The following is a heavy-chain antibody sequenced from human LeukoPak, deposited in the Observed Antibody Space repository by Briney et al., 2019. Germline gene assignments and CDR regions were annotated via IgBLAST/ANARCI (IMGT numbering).Heavy chain of an antibody. V-gene: IGHV1-18*01. CDR3: AREGPYSSSWYFEGNWFDP. D-gene: IGHD6-13*01. CDR1: GYTFTSYG. Sequence: ASVKVSCKASGYTFTSYGISWVRQAPGQGLEWMGWISAYNGNTNYAQKLQGRVTMTTDTSTGTAYMELRSLRSDDTAVYYCAREGPYSSSWYFEGNWFDPWGQGTLVTVSS. CDR2: ISAYNGNT. J-gene: IGHJ5*02.